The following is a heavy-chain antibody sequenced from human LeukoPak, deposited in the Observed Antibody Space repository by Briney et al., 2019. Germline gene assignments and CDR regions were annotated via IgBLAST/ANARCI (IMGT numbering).Heavy chain of an antibody. CDR3: ARHGSYYYESSGYRVPHFDY. CDR2: MYYSGST. J-gene: IGHJ4*02. V-gene: IGHV4-39*01. D-gene: IGHD3-22*01. CDR1: GGSVSSSSFY. Sequence: PSETLSLTCTVSGGSVSSSSFYWGWIRQPPGKGLEWIGSMYYSGSTYYNPSLKSRVTISVDTSQNQVSLKLSSVTAADTAVYFCARHGSYYYESSGYRVPHFDYWGQGTLATVSS.